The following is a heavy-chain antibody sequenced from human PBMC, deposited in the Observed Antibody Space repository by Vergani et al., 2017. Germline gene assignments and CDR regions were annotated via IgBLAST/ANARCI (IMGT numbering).Heavy chain of an antibody. V-gene: IGHV3-21*01. D-gene: IGHD3-22*01. J-gene: IGHJ4*02. Sequence: EVQLVESGGGLVKPGGSLRLSCAASGFTFSSSSMNWVRQAPGKGLEWVSSISSSSNYIYYADSVKGRFTISRDNAKNSLYLQMNSLRAEDTAVYYCAREQRVGSEYYDSSGADFLYWGQGTLVTVSS. CDR1: GFTFSSSS. CDR3: AREQRVGSEYYDSSGADFLY. CDR2: ISSSSNYI.